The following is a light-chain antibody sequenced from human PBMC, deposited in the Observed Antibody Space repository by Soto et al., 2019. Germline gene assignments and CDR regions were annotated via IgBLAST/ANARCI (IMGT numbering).Light chain of an antibody. Sequence: QSVLTQPTSVSGAPGQRVTISCTGSSSNIGAGYDVHWYQQLPGTAPKLLIYGNSNRPSGVPDRFSGSKSGTSASLAITGLQAEDDADYYCQSYDSSLSAVFGGGTKLTVL. CDR2: GNS. CDR3: QSYDSSLSAV. J-gene: IGLJ2*01. V-gene: IGLV1-40*01. CDR1: SSNIGAGYD.